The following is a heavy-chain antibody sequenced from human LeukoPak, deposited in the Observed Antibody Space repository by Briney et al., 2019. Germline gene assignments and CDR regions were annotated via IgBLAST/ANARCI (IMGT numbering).Heavy chain of an antibody. CDR3: ARDVAGCTNGVCYSSDS. D-gene: IGHD2-8*01. J-gene: IGHJ5*01. Sequence: ASVKVSCKASGYTFTSYDINWVRQATGQGLEWMGWMNPNSGNTGYAQKFQGRVTMTRNTSISTAYMELSSLRSEDTAVYYCARDVAGCTNGVCYSSDSWGQGTLVTVSS. V-gene: IGHV1-8*01. CDR1: GYTFTSYD. CDR2: MNPNSGNT.